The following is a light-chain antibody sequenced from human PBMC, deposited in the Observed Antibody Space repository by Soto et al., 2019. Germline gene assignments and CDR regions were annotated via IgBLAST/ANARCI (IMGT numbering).Light chain of an antibody. CDR2: DTY. Sequence: VLTKSPATLSLSPGDRATLSCRASQSVDRYLAWYQQKPGQAPSLLIFDTYNRATGIPARFIGSGSGTDFTLTISSLEPEDFAIYSCQQRDNGVTFGGGTKV. J-gene: IGKJ4*01. V-gene: IGKV3-11*01. CDR1: QSVDRY. CDR3: QQRDNGVT.